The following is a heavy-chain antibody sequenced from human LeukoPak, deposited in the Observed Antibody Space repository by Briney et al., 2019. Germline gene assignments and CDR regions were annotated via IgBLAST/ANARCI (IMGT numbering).Heavy chain of an antibody. D-gene: IGHD6-13*01. CDR3: ARARLPSIAAAGSWWFDP. CDR1: GFTFSSYW. J-gene: IGHJ5*02. CDR2: IKQDGSEK. Sequence: GGSLRLSCAASGFTFSSYWMSWVRQAPGKGLERVANIKQDGSEKYYVDSVKGRFTISRDNAKNSLYLQMNSLRAEDTAVYYCARARLPSIAAAGSWWFDPWGQGTLVTVSS. V-gene: IGHV3-7*03.